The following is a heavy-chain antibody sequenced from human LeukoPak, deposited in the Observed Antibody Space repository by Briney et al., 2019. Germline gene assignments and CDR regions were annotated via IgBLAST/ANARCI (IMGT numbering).Heavy chain of an antibody. J-gene: IGHJ5*02. V-gene: IGHV1-69*04. Sequence: GASVKVSCKASGGTFSSYAISWVRQAPGQGLEWMGRIIPILGIANYAQKFQGRVTITADKSTGTAYMELSSLRSEDTAVYYCAREASDSGYDYNWFDPWGQGALVTVSS. CDR1: GGTFSSYA. CDR3: AREASDSGYDYNWFDP. CDR2: IIPILGIA. D-gene: IGHD5-12*01.